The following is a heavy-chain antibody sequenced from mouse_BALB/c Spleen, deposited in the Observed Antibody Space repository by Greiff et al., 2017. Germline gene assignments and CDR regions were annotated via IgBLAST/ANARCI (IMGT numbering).Heavy chain of an antibody. CDR1: GFTFSSYA. V-gene: IGHV5-6-5*01. CDR3: ARGLGDDGWSFDD. D-gene: IGHD2-3*01. J-gene: IGHJ2*01. Sequence: EVLLVESGGGLVQPGGSLKLSCAASGFTFSSYAMSWVRQTPEKRLEWVASISSGGSTYYPDSAKGRFTISRDNARNILYLQMSSLRSEDTAMYYCARGLGDDGWSFDDWGEGTTLTVSS. CDR2: ISSGGST.